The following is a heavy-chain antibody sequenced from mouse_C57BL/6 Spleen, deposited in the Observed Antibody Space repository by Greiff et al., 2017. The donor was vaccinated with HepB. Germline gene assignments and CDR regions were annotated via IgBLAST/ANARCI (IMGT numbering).Heavy chain of an antibody. CDR3: VRRGYGNSYLCGYFDV. D-gene: IGHD2-10*02. J-gene: IGHJ1*03. Sequence: EVQGVESGGGLVKPGGSLKLSCAASGFTFSDYGMHWVRQAPEKGLEWVAYISSGSSTIYYADTGKGRFTISRDNAKNTLFLQMTGLRSEDTAMYDCVRRGYGNSYLCGYFDVGGTGTTVTVSS. CDR1: GFTFSDYG. CDR2: ISSGSSTI. V-gene: IGHV5-17*01.